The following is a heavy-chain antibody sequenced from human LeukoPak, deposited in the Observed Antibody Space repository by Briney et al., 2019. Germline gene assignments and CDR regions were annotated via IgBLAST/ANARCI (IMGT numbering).Heavy chain of an antibody. D-gene: IGHD5-24*01. V-gene: IGHV4-59*08. J-gene: IGHJ3*02. CDR1: GGSISSYY. CDR3: ASTSNYAFNI. Sequence: TLSLTCTVSGGSISSYYWSWIRQPPGKGLEWIGYIYYSGSTNSNPSLKSRVTISVDTSKNQFSLKVRSVTAADTAVYYCASTSNYAFNIWGQGTMVTVSS. CDR2: IYYSGST.